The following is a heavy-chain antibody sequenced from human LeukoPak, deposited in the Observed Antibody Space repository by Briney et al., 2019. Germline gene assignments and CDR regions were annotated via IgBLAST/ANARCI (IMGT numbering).Heavy chain of an antibody. V-gene: IGHV4-4*07. Sequence: PSETLSLTCTVSGGSISSYYWSWIRQPAGKGLEWIGRIYTSGSTNYNPSLKSRVTMSVDTSKNQFSLKLSSVTAADTAVYYCARDHPHYYYYYMDVWGKGTTVTASS. CDR1: GGSISSYY. CDR2: IYTSGST. CDR3: ARDHPHYYYYYMDV. J-gene: IGHJ6*03.